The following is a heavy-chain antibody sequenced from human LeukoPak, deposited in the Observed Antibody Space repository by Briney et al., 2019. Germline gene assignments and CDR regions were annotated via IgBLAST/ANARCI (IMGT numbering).Heavy chain of an antibody. J-gene: IGHJ5*02. CDR3: AHRGSSWFDP. CDR1: GFSLSTSGVA. V-gene: IGHV2-5*02. D-gene: IGHD3-10*01. CDR2: IYWDDGK. Sequence: SGPTLVKPTQTLTLTCTFSGFSLSTSGVAVGWIRQPPGKALEWLALIYWDDGKRYSPSLKNRLTITKDTSKNQAVLTMTNMDPMDTATYYCAHRGSSWFDPWGQGTLVTVSS.